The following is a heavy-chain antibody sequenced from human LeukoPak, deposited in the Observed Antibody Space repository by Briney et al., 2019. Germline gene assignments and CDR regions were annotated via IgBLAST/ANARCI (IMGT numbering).Heavy chain of an antibody. V-gene: IGHV3-48*03. J-gene: IGHJ4*02. CDR3: ARVRGSYCSDY. D-gene: IGHD3-10*01. CDR2: ISSSGSTI. CDR1: GFTFSSYE. Sequence: GGSLRLSCAASGFTFSSYEMNWVRQAPGKGLEWVSYISSSGSTIYYADSVKGRFTISRDNAKNSPFLQMSALRAEDTAVYYCARVRGSYCSDYWGQGILVTVSS.